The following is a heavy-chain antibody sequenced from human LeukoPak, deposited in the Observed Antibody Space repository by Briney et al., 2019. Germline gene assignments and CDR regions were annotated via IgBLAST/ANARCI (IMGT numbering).Heavy chain of an antibody. J-gene: IGHJ6*02. CDR2: INPNSGGT. CDR1: GYTFTGYY. D-gene: IGHD2-8*01. Sequence: ASVKVSCKASGYTFTGYYMHWVRQAPGQGLEWMGRINPNSGGTNYAQKFQGRVTITADESTSTAYMELSSLRSEDTAVYYCARDHNASGMDVWGQGTTVTVSS. V-gene: IGHV1-2*06. CDR3: ARDHNASGMDV.